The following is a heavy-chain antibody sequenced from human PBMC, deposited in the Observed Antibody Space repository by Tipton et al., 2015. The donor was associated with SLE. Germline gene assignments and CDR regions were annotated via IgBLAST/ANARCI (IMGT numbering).Heavy chain of an antibody. CDR2: IIPIFGTA. CDR3: ARGDFGVVTLDYGMDV. CDR1: GGTFSSYA. D-gene: IGHD3-3*01. J-gene: IGHJ6*02. V-gene: IGHV1-69*05. Sequence: QSGAEVKKPGSSVKVSCKASGGTFSSYAISWVRQAPGQGLEWMGGIIPIFGTANYAQKFQGRVTITTDESTSTAYMELSGLRSEDTAVYYCARGDFGVVTLDYGMDVWGQGTTVTVSS.